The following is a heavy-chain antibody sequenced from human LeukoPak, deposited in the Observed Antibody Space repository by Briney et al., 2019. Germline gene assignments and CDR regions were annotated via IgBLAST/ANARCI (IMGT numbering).Heavy chain of an antibody. CDR2: IYYSGNT. V-gene: IGHV4-39*07. CDR1: GASISSSAYY. CDR3: ARARYYGSGSYLTIYYYYYMDV. Sequence: SETLSLTCIISGASISSSAYYWGWIRQPPGKGLEWIGTIYYSGNTHHNPSLQSRVTISVDTSKNQFSLKLSSVTAADTAVYYCARARYYGSGSYLTIYYYYYMDVWGKGTTVTISS. J-gene: IGHJ6*03. D-gene: IGHD3-10*01.